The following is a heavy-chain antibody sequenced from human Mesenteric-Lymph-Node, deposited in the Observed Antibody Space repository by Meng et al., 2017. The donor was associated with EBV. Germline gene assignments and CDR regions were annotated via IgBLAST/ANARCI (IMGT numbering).Heavy chain of an antibody. CDR3: TRGEAVTSFDY. CDR2: IIPLFGTI. CDR1: GGSFSTYT. D-gene: IGHD4-17*01. J-gene: IGHJ4*02. Sequence: QVQRERSGAEVKSPGSSVKVSCKASGGSFSTYTINWVRQAPGQGLEWMGGIIPLFGTINYAQKFQARVTITADKSTNTAYMELVSLRSDDTAVYYCTRGEAVTSFDYWGQGTLVTVSS. V-gene: IGHV1-69*06.